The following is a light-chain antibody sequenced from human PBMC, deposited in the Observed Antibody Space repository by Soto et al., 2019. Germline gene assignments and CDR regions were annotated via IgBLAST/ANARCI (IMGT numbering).Light chain of an antibody. V-gene: IGKV3-15*01. CDR3: QQYSNWPIT. J-gene: IGKJ5*01. Sequence: EIVLTQSPATLSVSPGERATLSCRASQSVSGDLAWYHHKPGRAPRLLIYDASTRALDTPARFAGSGSGTEFTLTISSLQSEDFAVYFCQQYSNWPITFGQGTRLEI. CDR2: DAS. CDR1: QSVSGD.